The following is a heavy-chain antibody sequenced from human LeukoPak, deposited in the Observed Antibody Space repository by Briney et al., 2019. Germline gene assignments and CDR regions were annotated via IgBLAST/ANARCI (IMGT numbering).Heavy chain of an antibody. D-gene: IGHD5-18*01. Sequence: SETLPLTCTVSGGSISSSSYYWGGIRQPPGKGREWIGSIYYSGSAYYNPSLDSRATIPVDTSKNQFSLKLSSVTASDTAVYYCARGNTAMVGDAFDIWGQGTMVTVSS. CDR1: GGSISSSSYY. V-gene: IGHV4-39*07. CDR2: IYYSGSA. CDR3: ARGNTAMVGDAFDI. J-gene: IGHJ3*02.